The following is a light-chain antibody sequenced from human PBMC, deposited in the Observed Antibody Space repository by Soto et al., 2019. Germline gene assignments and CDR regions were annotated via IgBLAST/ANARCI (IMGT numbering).Light chain of an antibody. J-gene: IGKJ1*01. Sequence: ALQMNQSPSFLSASVGDRVTITCRASQDIRKDLGWYQQKPGKVPELLIYGASILESGVPSRFSGSGSGTDLTLTISSLQPEDFATYYCLQDSNYPRTFGQGTKVDMK. CDR3: LQDSNYPRT. CDR2: GAS. CDR1: QDIRKD. V-gene: IGKV1-6*01.